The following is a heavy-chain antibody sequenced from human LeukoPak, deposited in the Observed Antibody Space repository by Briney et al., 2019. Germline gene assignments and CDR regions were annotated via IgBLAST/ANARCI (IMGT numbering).Heavy chain of an antibody. Sequence: SETLSLTCAVYGGSFSGYYWSWIRQHPGKGLEWIGYVYYSGSTYYNPSLKSRVTISVDTSKNQFSLKLSSVTAADTAVYYCARARVLLWFGELSNNWFDPWGQGTLVTVSS. CDR3: ARARVLLWFGELSNNWFDP. CDR2: VYYSGST. J-gene: IGHJ5*02. CDR1: GGSFSGYY. D-gene: IGHD3-10*01. V-gene: IGHV4-31*11.